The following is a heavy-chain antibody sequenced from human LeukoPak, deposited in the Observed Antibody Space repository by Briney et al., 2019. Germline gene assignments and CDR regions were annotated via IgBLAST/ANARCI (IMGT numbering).Heavy chain of an antibody. CDR2: ISGSGDST. CDR1: RFTFSAYA. D-gene: IGHD3-3*01. J-gene: IGHJ4*02. CDR3: AKWAGAATPSGTYYGPLDH. V-gene: IGHV3-23*01. Sequence: PGGSLRLSCAASRFTFSAYALTWVRQAPGKGLEWVSSISGSGDSTYYADSVKGRFTISRDNSKNTLYRQMNSLRAEDTARYHCAKWAGAATPSGTYYGPLDHWGQGTLVTVSS.